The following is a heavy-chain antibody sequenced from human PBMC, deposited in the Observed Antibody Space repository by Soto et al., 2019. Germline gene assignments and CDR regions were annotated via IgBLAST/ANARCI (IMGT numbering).Heavy chain of an antibody. CDR1: GFTVSSNY. V-gene: IGHV3-53*01. Sequence: GGSLRLSCAASGFTVSSNYMSWVRQAPGKGLEWVSVIYSGGSTYYAACVKGRFSISSDNSQNMQYHQMSSLGAEDTALYYCTSPYYYDSSCYQKNWGQGTLVTVSS. CDR3: TSPYYYDSSCYQKN. J-gene: IGHJ4*01. CDR2: IYSGGST. D-gene: IGHD3-22*01.